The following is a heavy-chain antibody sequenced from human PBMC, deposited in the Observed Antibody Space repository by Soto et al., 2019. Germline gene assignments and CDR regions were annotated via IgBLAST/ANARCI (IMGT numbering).Heavy chain of an antibody. J-gene: IGHJ4*02. Sequence: QVQLVQSGAEVKKPGSSVNVSCKASGGDFNNYAISWVRQAPGQRLEWVGRIMPIFGAAHYAPSLQGRVTITADESTGTAYMELTSLRSEDTAIYYCARENKQLVRGAFDNWGQGTLVTVSS. D-gene: IGHD6-13*01. CDR2: IMPIFGAA. CDR3: ARENKQLVRGAFDN. CDR1: GGDFNNYA. V-gene: IGHV1-69*01.